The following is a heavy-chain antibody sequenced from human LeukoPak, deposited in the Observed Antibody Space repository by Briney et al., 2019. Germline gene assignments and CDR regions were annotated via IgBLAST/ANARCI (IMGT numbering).Heavy chain of an antibody. J-gene: IGHJ4*02. CDR1: GGSFSGYY. Sequence: EASETLSLTCAVYGGSFSGYYWSWIRQPPGKGLEWIGEINHSGSTNYNPSLKSRVTISVDTPKNQFSLKLSSVTAADTAVYYCARGTVTIDYWGQGTLVTVSS. V-gene: IGHV4-34*01. CDR2: INHSGST. D-gene: IGHD4-17*01. CDR3: ARGTVTIDY.